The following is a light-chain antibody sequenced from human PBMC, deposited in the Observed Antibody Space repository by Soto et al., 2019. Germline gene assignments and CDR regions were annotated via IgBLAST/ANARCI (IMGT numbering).Light chain of an antibody. CDR1: QRISSY. V-gene: IGKV1-39*01. J-gene: IGKJ5*01. CDR3: QQSYRTPIT. CDR2: AAS. Sequence: IQMTQSPSSLSASVGDRVTITCRASQRISSYLNWYQQRQGKAPKLLIHAASSLQSGVPSRFSGSGSGTDFTLTISSLQPEDFATYYCQQSYRTPITFGQGTRLEI.